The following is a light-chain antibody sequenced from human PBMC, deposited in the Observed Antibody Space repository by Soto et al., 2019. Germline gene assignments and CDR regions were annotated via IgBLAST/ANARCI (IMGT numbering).Light chain of an antibody. J-gene: IGKJ1*01. V-gene: IGKV1-5*01. CDR3: QHYNSYSEA. Sequence: DIQMTQSPSTLSAFLGDRVTITCRASQSISSRLAWYQQKPGKAPKFLIYDASSLESGVPSRFSGSGSGTQFTLTISSLQPDDSATYYCQHYNSYSEAFGQGTKVELK. CDR2: DAS. CDR1: QSISSR.